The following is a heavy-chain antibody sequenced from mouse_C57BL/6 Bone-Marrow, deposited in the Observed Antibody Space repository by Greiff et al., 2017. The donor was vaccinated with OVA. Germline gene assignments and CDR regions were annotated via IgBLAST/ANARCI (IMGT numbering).Heavy chain of an antibody. CDR3: TRGYSNYYEMDY. CDR2: IDPETGGT. D-gene: IGHD2-5*01. CDR1: GYTFTDYE. Sequence: QVQLQQPGAELVRPGASVTLSCKASGYTFTDYEMHWVKQTPVHGLEWIGAIDPETGGTAYNQKFKGKAILTAAKSSRTAYMELRSLTSEDSAVYYCTRGYSNYYEMDYWGQGTSVTDSS. J-gene: IGHJ4*01. V-gene: IGHV1-15*01.